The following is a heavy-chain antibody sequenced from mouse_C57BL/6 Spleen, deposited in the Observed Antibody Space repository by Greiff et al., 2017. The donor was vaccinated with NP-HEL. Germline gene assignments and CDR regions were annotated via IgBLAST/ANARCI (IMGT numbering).Heavy chain of an antibody. J-gene: IGHJ4*01. CDR1: GFTFSDYY. Sequence: EVQGVESGGGLVQPGGSLKLSCAASGFTFSDYYMYWVRQTPEKRLEWVAYISNGGGSTYYPDTVKGRFTISRDNAKNTLYLQMSRLKSEDTAMYYCARQNWDDYYAMDYWGQGTSVTVSS. CDR3: ARQNWDDYYAMDY. D-gene: IGHD4-1*01. V-gene: IGHV5-12*01. CDR2: ISNGGGST.